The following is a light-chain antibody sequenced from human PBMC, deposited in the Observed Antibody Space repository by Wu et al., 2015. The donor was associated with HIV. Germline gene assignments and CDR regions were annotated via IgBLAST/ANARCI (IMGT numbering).Light chain of an antibody. CDR1: QGISSA. Sequence: AIQLTQSPSSLSASVGGRVTITCRASQGISSALAWYQQKPGKAPKLLIYDASSLESGVPSRFSGSGSGTDFTLTISSLQPEDFATYYCQQFNSYPLLTFGGGTKVEIK. CDR2: DAS. V-gene: IGKV1-13*02. CDR3: QQFNSYPLLT. J-gene: IGKJ4*01.